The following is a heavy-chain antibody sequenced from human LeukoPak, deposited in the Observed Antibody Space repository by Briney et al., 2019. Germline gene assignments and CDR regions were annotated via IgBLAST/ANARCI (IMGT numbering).Heavy chain of an antibody. CDR1: GFTFSNYA. CDR3: VRGPYYYYGMDV. CDR2: ISGSGGST. V-gene: IGHV3-23*01. Sequence: GGSLRLSCAASGFTFSNYAMSWVRQAPGKGLEWVSAISGSGGSTYYADSVKGRFTISRDNSKNTLYLQMNSLRAEDTAVYYCVRGPYYYYGMDVWGQGTTVTVSS. D-gene: IGHD5-24*01. J-gene: IGHJ6*02.